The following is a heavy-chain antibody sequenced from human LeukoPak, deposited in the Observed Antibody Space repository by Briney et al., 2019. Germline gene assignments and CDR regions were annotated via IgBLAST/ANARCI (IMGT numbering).Heavy chain of an antibody. CDR1: GYTFTSYY. D-gene: IGHD6-13*01. V-gene: IGHV1-46*01. J-gene: IGHJ4*02. Sequence: ASVKVSCKASGYTFTSYYMHWVRQAPGQGLEWMGMINPSGGSTSYAQKFQGRVTMTRDMSTSTVYMELSSLRSEDTAVYYCARVNVGAAAVSPYDYWGQGTLVTVSS. CDR2: INPSGGST. CDR3: ARVNVGAAAVSPYDY.